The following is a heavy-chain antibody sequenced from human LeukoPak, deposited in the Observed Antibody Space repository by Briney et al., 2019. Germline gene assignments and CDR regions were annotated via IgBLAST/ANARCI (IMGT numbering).Heavy chain of an antibody. V-gene: IGHV3-66*01. Sequence: GGSLRLSCAVSGFAVTSNYMSWVRQAPGKGLEWVSVVYPGGFTYHADSVKGRFTISRDTSKNTVYLQMNSLRAEDTAVYYCAIGGVIWRMDVWGQGTTVTVSS. J-gene: IGHJ6*02. CDR3: AIGGVIWRMDV. CDR2: VYPGGFT. CDR1: GFAVTSNY. D-gene: IGHD2/OR15-2a*01.